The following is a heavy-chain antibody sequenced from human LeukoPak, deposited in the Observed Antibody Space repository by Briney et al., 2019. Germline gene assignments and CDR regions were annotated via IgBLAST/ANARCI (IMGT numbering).Heavy chain of an antibody. Sequence: AGGSLRLSCAASGFTFSSYAMSWVRQAPGKGPEWVSAISGSGGSTYYADSVKGRFTISRDNSKNTLYLQMNSLRAEDTAVYYCAKVLSGWYGYYFDYWGQGTLVTVSS. V-gene: IGHV3-23*01. J-gene: IGHJ4*02. CDR1: GFTFSSYA. CDR2: ISGSGGST. CDR3: AKVLSGWYGYYFDY. D-gene: IGHD6-19*01.